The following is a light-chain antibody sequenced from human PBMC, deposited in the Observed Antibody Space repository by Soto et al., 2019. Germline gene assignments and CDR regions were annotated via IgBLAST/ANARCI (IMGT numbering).Light chain of an antibody. V-gene: IGKV1-5*03. CDR2: KAS. J-gene: IGKJ1*01. CDR1: QSISSW. Sequence: DIQMTQSPSTLSASVGDRVTITCRASQSISSWLAWYQQKPGKAPKLLIYKASSLESGVPSRFSGSGSGTEFTLTISSLQPEDSATYYCLQDFSYPRTFGQGTKVDIK. CDR3: LQDFSYPRT.